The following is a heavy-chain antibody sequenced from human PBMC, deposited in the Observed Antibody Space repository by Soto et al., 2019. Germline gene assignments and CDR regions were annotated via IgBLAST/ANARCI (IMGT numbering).Heavy chain of an antibody. D-gene: IGHD6-19*01. V-gene: IGHV2-5*02. J-gene: IGHJ6*04. CDR1: GFSLSTSGVG. CDR3: AHDVAVAGSRPYYYGMDV. CDR2: IYWDDDK. Sequence: QITLKESGPTLVKPTQTLTLTCTVSGFSLSTSGVGVGWIRQPPGKALEWLALIYWDDDKRYSPSLKSRLTITKDTSNHQVVLTMSSMDPLDTATYYCAHDVAVAGSRPYYYGMDVWGKGTTVTVSS.